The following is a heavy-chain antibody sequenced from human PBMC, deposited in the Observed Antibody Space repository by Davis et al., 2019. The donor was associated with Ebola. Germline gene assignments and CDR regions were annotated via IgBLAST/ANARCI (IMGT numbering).Heavy chain of an antibody. J-gene: IGHJ6*02. CDR3: ARWTTVTIYYYGMDV. Sequence: MPSETLSLTCTVSGGSISTTSYYWGWIRQPPGKGLEWIGSIFYTGSTFYNPSLKSRVTISVDTSKNQFSLKLSSVTAADTAVYYCARWTTVTIYYYGMDVWGQGTTVTVSS. D-gene: IGHD4-17*01. CDR2: IFYTGST. V-gene: IGHV4-39*07. CDR1: GGSISTTSYY.